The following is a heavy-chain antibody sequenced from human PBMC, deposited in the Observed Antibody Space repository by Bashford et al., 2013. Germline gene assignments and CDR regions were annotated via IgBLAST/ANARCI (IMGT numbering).Heavy chain of an antibody. Sequence: SSETLSLTCTVSGGSISSSSYYWGWIRQPPGKGLEWIGYIYYSGSTNYNPSLKSRVTISVDTSKNQFSLKLSSVTAADTAVYYCARDRAYYYGSGSYYYFDYWGQGTLVTVSS. CDR2: IYYSGST. D-gene: IGHD3-10*01. CDR1: GGSISSSSYY. J-gene: IGHJ4*02. CDR3: ARDRAYYYGSGSYYYFDY. V-gene: IGHV4-61*01.